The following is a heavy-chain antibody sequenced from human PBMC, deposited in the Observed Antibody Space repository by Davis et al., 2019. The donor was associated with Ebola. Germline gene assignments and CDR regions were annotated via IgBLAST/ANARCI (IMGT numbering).Heavy chain of an antibody. V-gene: IGHV4-39*01. CDR3: ARRFCSGGRCYEAFDP. CDR1: GASITTSGHY. Sequence: MPSETLSLTCTVSGASITTSGHYWGWIRQPPGKGLEWIGNIYYSGTTYYTPSLKSRVTISVDTSKNQFSLKLNSVTAADTALYYCARRFCSGGRCYEAFDPWGQGTPVTVSS. CDR2: IYYSGTT. D-gene: IGHD2-15*01. J-gene: IGHJ5*02.